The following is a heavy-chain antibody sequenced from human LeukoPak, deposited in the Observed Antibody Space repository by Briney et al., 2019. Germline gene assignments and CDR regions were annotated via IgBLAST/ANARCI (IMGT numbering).Heavy chain of an antibody. CDR2: ISSSSSYT. CDR3: ARRHPDTAMVSLADYYGMDV. Sequence: GGSLRLSCAASGFIVSINYMSWIRQAPGKGLEWVSYISSSSSYTNYADSVKGRFTISRDNAKNSLYLQMNSLRAEDTAVYCCARRHPDTAMVSLADYYGMDVWGQGTTVTVSS. J-gene: IGHJ6*02. V-gene: IGHV3-11*03. CDR1: GFIVSINY. D-gene: IGHD5-18*01.